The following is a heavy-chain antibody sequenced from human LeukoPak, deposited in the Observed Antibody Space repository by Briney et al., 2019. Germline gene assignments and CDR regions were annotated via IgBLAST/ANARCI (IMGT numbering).Heavy chain of an antibody. Sequence: GSLRLSCVASGFTFGNYAMMWLRQAPEKGPEWVSAIRGSGGGTEYADSVRGRFTISRNNSKNTLYLQMNRLRAEDTALYYCARDPNGDYVGAFDILGQGTMVIVSS. J-gene: IGHJ3*02. CDR1: GFTFGNYA. D-gene: IGHD4-17*01. CDR2: IRGSGGGT. CDR3: ARDPNGDYVGAFDI. V-gene: IGHV3-23*01.